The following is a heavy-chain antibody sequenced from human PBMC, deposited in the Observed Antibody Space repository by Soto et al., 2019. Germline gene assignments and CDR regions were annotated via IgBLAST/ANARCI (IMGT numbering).Heavy chain of an antibody. V-gene: IGHV3-33*01. CDR1: GFSFRDVA. D-gene: IGHD1-26*01. CDR2: IRRDGSYE. Sequence: QVHLVESGGGVVQPGKTLRISCAAAGFSFRDVAMHWFRQARGKGLEWLATIRRDGSYENYGDSVKGRFTISRDNFKNTLYLQMDSLRVEDTALYYCVREGPRKIVGAIDYWGQGTLVTVSS. J-gene: IGHJ4*02. CDR3: VREGPRKIVGAIDY.